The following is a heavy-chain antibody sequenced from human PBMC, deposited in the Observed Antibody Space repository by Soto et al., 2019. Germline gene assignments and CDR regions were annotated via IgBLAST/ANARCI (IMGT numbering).Heavy chain of an antibody. CDR2: IIPIFGSA. D-gene: IGHD5-12*01. J-gene: IGHJ5*02. V-gene: IGHV1-69*12. CDR1: GGTFSNYA. Sequence: QVKLVQSGAEVKKPGSSVKVSCTASGGTFSNYAITWVRRAPGQGIEWLGGIIPIFGSANYAQKFQGRVTINADESTTTADMELSSLRSDDTAVYYCAKDGGKYGYFGNWFDPWGQGTLVTVSS. CDR3: AKDGGKYGYFGNWFDP.